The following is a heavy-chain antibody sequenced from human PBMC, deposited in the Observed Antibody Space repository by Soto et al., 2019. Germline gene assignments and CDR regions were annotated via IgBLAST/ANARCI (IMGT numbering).Heavy chain of an antibody. V-gene: IGHV3-9*01. CDR2: ISWNSGSI. CDR3: AKDPRYSSSPFYFDY. J-gene: IGHJ4*02. D-gene: IGHD6-13*01. CDR1: GFTFDDYA. Sequence: GGSLRLSCAASGFTFDDYAMHWVRQTPGKGLEWVSGISWNSGSIGYADSVKGRFTISRDSAKNSLYLQMNSLRAEDTALYYCAKDPRYSSSPFYFDYWGQGTLVTVSS.